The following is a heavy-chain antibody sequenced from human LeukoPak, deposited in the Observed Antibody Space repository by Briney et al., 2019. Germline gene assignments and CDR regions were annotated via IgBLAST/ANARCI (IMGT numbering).Heavy chain of an antibody. CDR2: TSNDGSNK. CDR3: ARGILTGSHEGDY. V-gene: IGHV3-30-3*01. J-gene: IGHJ4*02. D-gene: IGHD3-9*01. CDR1: GFTFSSYA. Sequence: PGGSLRLSCAASGFTFSSYAMHWVRQAPGKGLEWVAVTSNDGSNKYYADSVKGRFTISRDNSKNTLYLQMNSLRAEDTAVYYCARGILTGSHEGDYWGQGTLVTVSS.